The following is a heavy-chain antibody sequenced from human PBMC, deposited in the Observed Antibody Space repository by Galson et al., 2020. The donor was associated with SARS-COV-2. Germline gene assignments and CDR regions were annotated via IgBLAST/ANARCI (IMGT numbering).Heavy chain of an antibody. D-gene: IGHD6-13*01. CDR1: GFTFSSYG. V-gene: IGHV3-30*18. J-gene: IGHJ6*03. CDR2: ISYDGSNK. Sequence: GGSLSLSCAASGFTFSSYGMHWVRQAPGKGLEWVAVISYDGSNKYYADSVKGRFTISRDNSKNTLYLQMNSLRAEDTAVYYCAKDLIAASGLTMDVWGKGTTVTISS. CDR3: AKDLIAASGLTMDV.